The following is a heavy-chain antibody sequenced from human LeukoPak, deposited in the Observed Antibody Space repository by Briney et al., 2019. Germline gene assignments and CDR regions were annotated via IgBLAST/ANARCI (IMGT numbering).Heavy chain of an antibody. Sequence: GEALKISCKGSGYSFTSYWIIWVRQMPGKGLEWMGRIDPSDSYTNYSPSFQGRVTISADKSISTAYPQWSSLKASDTAMYYCARHRKDIGFDSWGQGTLVTVSS. CDR1: GYSFTSYW. J-gene: IGHJ4*02. V-gene: IGHV5-10-1*01. CDR3: ARHRKDIGFDS. CDR2: IDPSDSYT. D-gene: IGHD2-15*01.